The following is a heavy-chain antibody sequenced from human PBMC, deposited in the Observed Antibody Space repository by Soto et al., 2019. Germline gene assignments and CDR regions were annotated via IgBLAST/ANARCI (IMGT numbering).Heavy chain of an antibody. Sequence: QLQLQESGPGLVKPSETLSLTCTVSGGSISSSSYYWGWIRQPPGKGLEWIGSIYYSGSTYYNPSLKSRVTISVDTSKNQFSLKLNSVTAADTAVYYCARLLWFGELLTPFDYWGQGTLVTVSS. V-gene: IGHV4-39*01. CDR2: IYYSGST. CDR3: ARLLWFGELLTPFDY. CDR1: GGSISSSSYY. D-gene: IGHD3-10*01. J-gene: IGHJ4*02.